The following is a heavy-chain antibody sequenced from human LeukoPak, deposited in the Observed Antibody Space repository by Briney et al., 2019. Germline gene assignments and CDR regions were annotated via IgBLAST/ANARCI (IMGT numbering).Heavy chain of an antibody. V-gene: IGHV1-2*02. CDR3: ARDYLGYQLLRQANWFDP. Sequence: ASVKVSCKASGYTFTSYGISWVRQAPGQGLEWMGWINPNSGGTNYAQKFQGRVTMTRDTSISTAYMELSRLRSDDTAVYYCARDYLGYQLLRQANWFDPWGQGTLVTVSS. CDR2: INPNSGGT. D-gene: IGHD2-2*01. J-gene: IGHJ5*02. CDR1: GYTFTSYG.